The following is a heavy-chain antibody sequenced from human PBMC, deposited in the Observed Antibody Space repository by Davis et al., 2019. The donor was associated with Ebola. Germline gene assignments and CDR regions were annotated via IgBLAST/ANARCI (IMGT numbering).Heavy chain of an antibody. D-gene: IGHD2-2*01. V-gene: IGHV4-59*11. CDR1: GVSIIDHY. CDR3: ARGGSPAMFKGVDE. J-gene: IGHJ4*02. Sequence: PGGSLRLSCTVSGVSIIDHYWSCIRQSPGKGLEWIGYIDYRGRSTYKPSLRSRITMSVDTSKNQFSLKLKSITAADTAVYYCARGGSPAMFKGVDEWGRGTLVTVAS. CDR2: IDYRGRS.